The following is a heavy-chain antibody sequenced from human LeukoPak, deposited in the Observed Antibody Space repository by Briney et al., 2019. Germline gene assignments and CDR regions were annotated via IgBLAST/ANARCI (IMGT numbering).Heavy chain of an antibody. CDR3: ARVQGGQMKQQLVSGFDY. J-gene: IGHJ4*02. Sequence: SETLSLTCAVYGGSFSGYYWSWIRQPPGKGLEWIGEINHSGSTNYNPSLESRVTISVDTSKSQFALKMTSVTAADTAVYYCARVQGGQMKQQLVSGFDYWGQGTLVTVSS. CDR1: GGSFSGYY. D-gene: IGHD6-13*01. V-gene: IGHV4-34*01. CDR2: INHSGST.